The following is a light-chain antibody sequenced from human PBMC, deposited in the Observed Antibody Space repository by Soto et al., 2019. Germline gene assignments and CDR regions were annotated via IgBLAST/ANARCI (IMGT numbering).Light chain of an antibody. V-gene: IGKV1-5*03. CDR2: KAS. CDR1: QSISSW. Sequence: DIQMTQSPSTLSASVGDRVIITCWASQSISSWLAWYQQKPGKAPKLLIYKASTLESRVPSRFSGSGSGTDFTLTISSLQPDDFATYYCQQYDTYWTFGQGTKVEIK. CDR3: QQYDTYWT. J-gene: IGKJ1*01.